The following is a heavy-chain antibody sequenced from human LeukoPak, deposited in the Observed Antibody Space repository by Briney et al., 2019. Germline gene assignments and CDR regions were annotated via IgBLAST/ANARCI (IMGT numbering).Heavy chain of an antibody. V-gene: IGHV3-7*01. CDR1: GFTFYNYW. CDR2: IKEDGSET. CDR3: AREGSQSASGTYPGND. D-gene: IGHD1-26*01. Sequence: GGSLRLSCAGSGFTFYNYWMSWFRQAPGKGLEWVANIKEDGSETYYVDSVRGRFTISRDNAKNSLFLQMNRLRAEDTAVYFCAREGSQSASGTYPGNDWGQGTLVTVSS. J-gene: IGHJ4*02.